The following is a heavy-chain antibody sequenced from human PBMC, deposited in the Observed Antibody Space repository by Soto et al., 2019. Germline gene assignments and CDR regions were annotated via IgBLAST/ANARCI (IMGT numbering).Heavy chain of an antibody. J-gene: IGHJ4*02. Sequence: SETLSLTCTVSGGSISSSSYYWGWIRQPPGKGLEWIGSIYYSGSTYYNPSLKSRVTISVDTSKNQFSLKLSSVTAADTAVYYCARPGGSGYDQFDYWGQGTLVTVSS. CDR1: GGSISSSSYY. CDR3: ARPGGSGYDQFDY. D-gene: IGHD5-12*01. V-gene: IGHV4-39*01. CDR2: IYYSGST.